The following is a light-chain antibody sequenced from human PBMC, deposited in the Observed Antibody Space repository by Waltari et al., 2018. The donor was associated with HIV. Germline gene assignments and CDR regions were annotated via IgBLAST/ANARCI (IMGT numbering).Light chain of an antibody. J-gene: IGKJ3*01. Sequence: DVQMTQSPSSLSAFVVDRVTITCRASQGIGIFLAWFQQKPGKVPKLLISGASTLQSGVPSRFSGSGSGTDFALTISSLQPEDVASYYCQKYNSAPFTFGPGTKVDLK. CDR1: QGIGIF. V-gene: IGKV1-27*01. CDR3: QKYNSAPFT. CDR2: GAS.